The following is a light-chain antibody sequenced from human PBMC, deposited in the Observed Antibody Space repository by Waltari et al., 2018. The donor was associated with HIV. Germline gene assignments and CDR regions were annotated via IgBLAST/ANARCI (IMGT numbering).Light chain of an antibody. CDR2: GAS. J-gene: IGKJ3*01. V-gene: IGKV3-20*01. CDR3: QQYGSSPLT. CDR1: QSVSSSY. Sequence: ETVLTQSPGTLSLSPGERATPSCRASQSVSSSYLAWYQQKPGQAPRPLIYGASIRATGIPDRFSGSGAGTDFTLTISRLEPEDFAVYYCQQYGSSPLTFGPGTKVDIK.